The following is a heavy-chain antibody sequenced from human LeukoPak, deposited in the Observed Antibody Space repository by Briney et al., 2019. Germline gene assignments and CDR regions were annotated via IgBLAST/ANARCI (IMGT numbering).Heavy chain of an antibody. J-gene: IGHJ4*02. D-gene: IGHD1-26*01. CDR3: ARDVGYYFDY. CDR2: IYYSGST. CDR1: GGSISSYY. V-gene: IGHV4-59*01. Sequence: SETLSLTCTVSGGSISSYYWSWIRQPPGKGLEGIVYIYYSGSTNYNPSLKSRVTLSVDTSKNQFSLKLSSVTAADTAVYYCARDVGYYFDYWGQGTLVTVSS.